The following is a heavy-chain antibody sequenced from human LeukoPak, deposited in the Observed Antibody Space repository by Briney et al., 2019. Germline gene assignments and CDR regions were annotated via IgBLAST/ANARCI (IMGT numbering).Heavy chain of an antibody. J-gene: IGHJ4*01. CDR1: GVPISTYY. V-gene: IGHV4-59*01. D-gene: IGHD3-22*01. CDR3: ATTWYYDTRGYLFDD. Sequence: PSETLSLTCSVSGVPISTYYWSWIRKSPGKRLEWLAYVYYNGDIMYNPSLKSRVTISLDTSKNQFSLNMASVTAADTAVYFCATTWYYDTRGYLFDDWGHGTLVTVSS. CDR2: VYYNGDI.